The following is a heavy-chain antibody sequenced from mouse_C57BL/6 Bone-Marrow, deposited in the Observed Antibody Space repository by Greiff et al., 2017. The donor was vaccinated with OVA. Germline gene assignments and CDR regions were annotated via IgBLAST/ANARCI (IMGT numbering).Heavy chain of an antibody. CDR1: GSNIKDYY. Sequence: VQLQQSGAELVRPGASVKLSCTASGSNIKDYYMHWVKQRPEQGLEWIGRIDPEDGDTEYAPKFQGKATMTADTSSNTAYLQLSSLTSEDTAVYYCTPLYWLRRRGNFDYWGQGTTLTVSS. CDR3: TPLYWLRRRGNFDY. V-gene: IGHV14-1*01. J-gene: IGHJ2*01. D-gene: IGHD2-2*01. CDR2: IDPEDGDT.